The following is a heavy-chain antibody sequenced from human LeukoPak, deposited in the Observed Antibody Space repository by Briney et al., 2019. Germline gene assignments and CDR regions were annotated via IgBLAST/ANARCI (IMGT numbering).Heavy chain of an antibody. CDR3: ARSAGVLTVTNYFDY. D-gene: IGHD4-17*01. CDR1: GGSISSGSYY. Sequence: SETLSLTCTVSGGSISSGSYYWSWIRQPAGKGLEWIGRIYTSGSTNYNPSLKSRVTISVDTSKNQFSPKLSSVTAADTAVYYCARSAGVLTVTNYFDYWGQGTLVTVFS. CDR2: IYTSGST. J-gene: IGHJ4*02. V-gene: IGHV4-61*02.